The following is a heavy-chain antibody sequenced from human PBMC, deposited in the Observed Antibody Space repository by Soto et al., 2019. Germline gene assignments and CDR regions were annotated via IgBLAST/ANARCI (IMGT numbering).Heavy chain of an antibody. Sequence: QVQLLQSGAEVKRSGTSVKVSCKAAAGTFRSYAMSWVRQAPGQGLEWMGGIIPMFGTPNYAQNFKGRLTITADEATRTADMELSSLRSEDTSVYYGARSVVAVSAFGYQYYGMDAWGQGTTVTVS. CDR1: AGTFRSYA. CDR3: ARSVVAVSAFGYQYYGMDA. D-gene: IGHD2-21*01. V-gene: IGHV1-69*01. CDR2: IIPMFGTP. J-gene: IGHJ6*02.